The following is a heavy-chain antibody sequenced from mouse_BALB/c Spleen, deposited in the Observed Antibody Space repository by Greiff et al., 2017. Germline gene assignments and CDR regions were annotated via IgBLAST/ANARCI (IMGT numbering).Heavy chain of an antibody. J-gene: IGHJ4*01. CDR3: ARREVYAMDY. Sequence: VQLQESGAELVRPGSSVKISCKASGYAFSSYWMNWVKQRPGQGLEWIGQIYPGDGDTNYNGKFKGKATLTADKSSSTAYMQLSSLTSEDSAVYFCARREVYAMDYWGQGTSVTVSS. CDR1: GYAFSSYW. V-gene: IGHV1-80*01. CDR2: IYPGDGDT.